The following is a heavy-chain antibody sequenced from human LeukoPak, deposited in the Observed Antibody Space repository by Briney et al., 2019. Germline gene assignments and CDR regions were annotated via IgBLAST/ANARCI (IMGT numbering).Heavy chain of an antibody. V-gene: IGHV3-11*04. D-gene: IGHD6-13*01. CDR2: ISSSGSTI. CDR3: ARDPPQSIAAAGDYYYYYMDV. CDR1: GFTFSDYH. Sequence: GGSLRLSCAASGFTFSDYHMSWIRQAPGKGLEWVSYISSSGSTIYYADSVKGRFTISRDNAKNSLYLQMNSLRAEDTAVYYCARDPPQSIAAAGDYYYYYMDVWGKGTTVTVSS. J-gene: IGHJ6*03.